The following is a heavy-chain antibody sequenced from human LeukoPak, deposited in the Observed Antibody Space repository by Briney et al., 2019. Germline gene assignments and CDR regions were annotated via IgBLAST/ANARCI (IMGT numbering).Heavy chain of an antibody. Sequence: GGSLRLSCAASGFTFSSYSMNWVRQAPGKGLEWVSSISSSRSYIYYADSVKGRFTISRDNAKNTLYLQMNSLRAEDTAVYYCARGWFGESHGMDVWGQGTTVTVSS. D-gene: IGHD3-10*01. CDR3: ARGWFGESHGMDV. J-gene: IGHJ6*02. V-gene: IGHV3-21*01. CDR1: GFTFSSYS. CDR2: ISSSRSYI.